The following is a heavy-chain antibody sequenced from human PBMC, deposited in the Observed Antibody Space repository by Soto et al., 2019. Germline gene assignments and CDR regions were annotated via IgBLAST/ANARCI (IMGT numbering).Heavy chain of an antibody. J-gene: IGHJ6*02. D-gene: IGHD3-10*01. CDR2: TSYDGKNK. CDR1: GFTFSNYA. V-gene: IGHV3-30*04. CDR3: AREMGYSGSGQSTKIASYNYGLAV. Sequence: QVQLVESGGGVVQPGRSLRLSCAASGFTFSNYAMHWVRQAPGKGLEWVAVTSYDGKNKYDADSVKGRFTISRDNSKNTLYLKMNSLGGEDTAGYYFAREMGYSGSGQSTKIASYNYGLAVWGQGPRSPSP.